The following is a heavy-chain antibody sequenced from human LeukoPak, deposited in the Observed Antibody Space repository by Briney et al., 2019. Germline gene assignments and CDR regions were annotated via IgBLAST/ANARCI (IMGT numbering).Heavy chain of an antibody. CDR2: ISAYNGNT. D-gene: IGHD2-8*02. Sequence: ASVKVSCKTSGYTFTSYGISWVRQAPGQGLEWMGWISAYNGNTNYAQNLQGRVTMTTDTSTSTGYMELRSLRSDDTAVYYCGRLLSGLDAFDIWGQGTMVTVSS. CDR3: GRLLSGLDAFDI. V-gene: IGHV1-18*01. J-gene: IGHJ3*02. CDR1: GYTFTSYG.